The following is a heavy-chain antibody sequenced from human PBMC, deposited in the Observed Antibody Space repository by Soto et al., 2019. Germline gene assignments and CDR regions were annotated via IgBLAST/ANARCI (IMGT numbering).Heavy chain of an antibody. D-gene: IGHD3-9*01. V-gene: IGHV3-23*01. J-gene: IGHJ4*02. CDR2: ITGRGDNT. Sequence: EVQLLESGGDLVQPGGSLRLSCAASGFTFTSYAMSWIRQAPGKGLERVSAITGRGDNTYYADSVKGRFTISRDNSKKTLYLRMTSLRAGYTTFYYWTQDGGSRDWLTVNWGQGTLVIGSS. CDR3: TQDGGSRDWLTVN. CDR1: GFTFTSYA.